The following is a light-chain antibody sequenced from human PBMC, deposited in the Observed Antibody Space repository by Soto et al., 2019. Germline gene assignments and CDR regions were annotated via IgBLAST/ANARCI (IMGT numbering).Light chain of an antibody. CDR3: QQANSFPLT. V-gene: IGKV1-12*01. Sequence: DIQMTQLPSSMSASVGDRVTITCRASQGISRWLAWYHQKPGKAPNRLIYSASTLHSGVPSRFSGHGSGTDFPLTISSQQPEDFGTYYCQQANSFPLTFGPGTKVDMK. CDR2: SAS. CDR1: QGISRW. J-gene: IGKJ3*01.